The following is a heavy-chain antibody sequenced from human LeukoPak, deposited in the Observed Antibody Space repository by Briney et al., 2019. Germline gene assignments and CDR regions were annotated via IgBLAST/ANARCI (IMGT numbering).Heavy chain of an antibody. D-gene: IGHD6-13*01. Sequence: SVKVSCKASGYTFTSYGISWVRQAPGQGLEWMGGIIPIFGTANYAQKFQGRVTITADESTSTAYMELSSLRSEDTAVYYCAREQQLVPSAFDIWGQGTMVTVSS. CDR3: AREQQLVPSAFDI. CDR2: IIPIFGTA. V-gene: IGHV1-69*13. CDR1: GYTFTSYG. J-gene: IGHJ3*02.